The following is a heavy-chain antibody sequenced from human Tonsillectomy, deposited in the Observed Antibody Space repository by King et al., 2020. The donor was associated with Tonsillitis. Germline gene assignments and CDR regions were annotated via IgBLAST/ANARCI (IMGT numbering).Heavy chain of an antibody. Sequence: VQLVESGGGVVQPGRSLRLSCAASGFTFSSYAMHWVRQAPGKGLEWGAVISYDGSNKYYADSVKGRFTISRDNSKNTLYLQMNSLRAEDTAVYYCATPGGLVKGTFDYWGQGTLVTVSS. CDR2: ISYDGSNK. V-gene: IGHV3-30-3*01. CDR1: GFTFSSYA. CDR3: ATPGGLVKGTFDY. J-gene: IGHJ4*02. D-gene: IGHD6-19*01.